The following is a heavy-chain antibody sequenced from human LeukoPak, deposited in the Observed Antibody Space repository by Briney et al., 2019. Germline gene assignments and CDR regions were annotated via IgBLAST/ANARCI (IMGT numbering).Heavy chain of an antibody. D-gene: IGHD3-22*01. CDR1: GYTFTSYD. V-gene: IGHV1-8*01. CDR2: MNPNSGNT. Sequence: ASVKVSCKASGYTFTSYDINGVRQATGQGLEWMGWMNPNSGNTGYAQKFQGRVTMTRNTSISTAYMELSSLRSEDTAVYYCARGRWIDSSGFRSLIDYWGQGTLVTVSS. CDR3: ARGRWIDSSGFRSLIDY. J-gene: IGHJ4*02.